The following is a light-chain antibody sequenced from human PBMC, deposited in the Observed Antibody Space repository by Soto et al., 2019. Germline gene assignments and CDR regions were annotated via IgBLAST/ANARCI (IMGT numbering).Light chain of an antibody. CDR2: RNN. Sequence: QSALTQPPSASGTPGQRVTISCSGSSSNIGSNYVYWYQQLPGTAPKLLIYRNNQRPSGVPDRFSGSKSGTSASLTVSGLQAEDEADYYCSSYAGSNNVFGTGTKATVL. V-gene: IGLV1-47*01. CDR3: SSYAGSNNV. CDR1: SSNIGSNY. J-gene: IGLJ1*01.